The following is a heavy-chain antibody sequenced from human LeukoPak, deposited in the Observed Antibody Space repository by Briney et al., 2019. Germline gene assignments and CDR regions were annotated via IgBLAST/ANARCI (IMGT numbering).Heavy chain of an antibody. Sequence: SETLSLTCTVSGGFISSYYWSWIRQPPGKGLEWIGYIYSSGSTNYNPSHKSRVTISVDTSRKQFSLKLSSVTAADTAVYYCARHTTSHYFQHWGQGTLVTVSS. V-gene: IGHV4-59*08. J-gene: IGHJ1*01. D-gene: IGHD1-1*01. CDR2: IYSSGST. CDR3: ARHTTSHYFQH. CDR1: GGFISSYY.